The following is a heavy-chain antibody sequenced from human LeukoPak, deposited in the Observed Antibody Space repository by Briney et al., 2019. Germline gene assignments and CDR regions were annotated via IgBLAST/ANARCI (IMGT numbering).Heavy chain of an antibody. CDR3: ARYGSSWDLDY. Sequence: GGSLRLSCAASGFAFSSYWMSWVRQAPGKGLEWVANMNQDGSEKYYVDPVKGRFTISRDNAKNSLYLQMNSLRVEDTAVYYCARYGSSWDLDYWGQGTLVTVSS. D-gene: IGHD6-13*01. V-gene: IGHV3-7*05. J-gene: IGHJ4*02. CDR2: MNQDGSEK. CDR1: GFAFSSYW.